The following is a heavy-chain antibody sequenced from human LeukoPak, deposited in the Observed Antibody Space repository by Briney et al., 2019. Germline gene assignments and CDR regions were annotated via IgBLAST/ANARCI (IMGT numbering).Heavy chain of an antibody. CDR3: ATLIAAAGTFWFDP. J-gene: IGHJ5*02. CDR2: ISSSSTI. D-gene: IGHD6-13*01. Sequence: GGSLRLSCAASGFTFSSYSMNWVRQAPGKGLEWVSYISSSSTIYYADSVKGRFTISRDNAKNSLYLQMNSLRAEDTAVYYCATLIAAAGTFWFDPWGQGTLVTVSS. CDR1: GFTFSSYS. V-gene: IGHV3-48*01.